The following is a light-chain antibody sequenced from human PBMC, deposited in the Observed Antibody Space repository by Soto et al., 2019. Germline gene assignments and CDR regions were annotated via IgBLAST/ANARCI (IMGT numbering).Light chain of an antibody. J-gene: IGKJ5*01. CDR1: QTVSIF. CDR2: RAS. Sequence: DIQMTQSPPSPSASVGDTVSITCRASQTVSIFLNWYQQKLGQAPTALIHRASTLQSGVPSRFAGSGDGTEFTLTINDVQADDFATYYCQQSYTAPLSFGQGTRLEIK. V-gene: IGKV1-39*01. CDR3: QQSYTAPLS.